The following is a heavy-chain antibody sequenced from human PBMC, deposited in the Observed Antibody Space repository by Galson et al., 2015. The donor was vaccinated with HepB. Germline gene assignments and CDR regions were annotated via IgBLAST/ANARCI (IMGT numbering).Heavy chain of an antibody. J-gene: IGHJ4*02. Sequence: SLRLSCAASGFTFSNYGMTWVRQAPGRGLEWVSGISDGGDRTYYADSVKGRFTISRDNSKNTLYLEMNSLRVEDTAEYYCAKDGGDCSDGECYYFDCWGQGILVTVSS. CDR3: AKDGGDCSDGECYYFDC. CDR1: GFTFSNYG. D-gene: IGHD2-21*01. V-gene: IGHV3-23*01. CDR2: ISDGGDRT.